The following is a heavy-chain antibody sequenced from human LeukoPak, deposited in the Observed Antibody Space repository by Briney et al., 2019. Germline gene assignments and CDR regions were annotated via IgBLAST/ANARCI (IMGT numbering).Heavy chain of an antibody. CDR3: AREGNGDPYLDY. D-gene: IGHD4-17*01. Sequence: PSQTLSLTCAVSGGSISSGGYSWSWIRQPPGKGLEWIGYIYHSGSTYYNPSLKSRVTISVDRSKNQFSLKLSSVTAADTAVYYCAREGNGDPYLDYWGQGTLVTVSS. CDR1: GGSISSGGYS. CDR2: IYHSGST. V-gene: IGHV4-30-2*01. J-gene: IGHJ4*02.